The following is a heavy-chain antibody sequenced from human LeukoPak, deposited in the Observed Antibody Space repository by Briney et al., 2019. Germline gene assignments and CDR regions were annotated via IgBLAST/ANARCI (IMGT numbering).Heavy chain of an antibody. V-gene: IGHV3-33*01. J-gene: IGHJ4*02. D-gene: IGHD5-18*01. Sequence: GGSLRLSCAASGFSFSTYGMHWVRQAPGKGLEWVALIWNAGTNTYYADSVKGRFTISRDNSKNTLYLQMNSLRAEDTAVYYCAIGRRDTAMANYYFDYWGQGTLVTVSS. CDR2: IWNAGTNT. CDR1: GFSFSTYG. CDR3: AIGRRDTAMANYYFDY.